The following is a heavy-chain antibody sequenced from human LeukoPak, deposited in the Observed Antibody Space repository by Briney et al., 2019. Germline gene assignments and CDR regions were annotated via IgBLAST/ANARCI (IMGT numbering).Heavy chain of an antibody. CDR2: INDSGSP. CDR1: GGSFNGYH. Sequence: SETLSLTCEVNGGSFNGYHWTWIRQSPGKGLEWIGEINDSGSPIYSPSFQGQVTISADTSISTAYLQWSILKASDTAIYYCAKTYSSSWLHYFDYWGQGTLVTVSS. J-gene: IGHJ4*02. V-gene: IGHV4-34*01. CDR3: AKTYSSSWLHYFDY. D-gene: IGHD6-13*01.